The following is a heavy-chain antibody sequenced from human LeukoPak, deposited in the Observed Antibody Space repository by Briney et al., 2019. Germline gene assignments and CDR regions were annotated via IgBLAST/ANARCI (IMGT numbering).Heavy chain of an antibody. Sequence: GGSLRLSCAASGFTFTGYSMSWVRQAPGKGLEWVSTISGGGGSTYYADSVKGRFTISRDNSKNTLYLQMNSLRAEDTAVYYCARGGSSWYTSSWWGQGTLVTVSS. CDR1: GFTFTGYS. V-gene: IGHV3-23*01. CDR3: ARGGSSWYTSSW. D-gene: IGHD6-13*01. CDR2: ISGGGGST. J-gene: IGHJ4*02.